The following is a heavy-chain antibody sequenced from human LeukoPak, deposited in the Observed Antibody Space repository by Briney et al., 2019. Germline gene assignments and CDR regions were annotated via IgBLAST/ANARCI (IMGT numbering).Heavy chain of an antibody. J-gene: IGHJ6*02. CDR3: ARDLEYYDFWSGYYYGMDV. Sequence: PGGSLRLSCPVSGFTFSSYWMSWVRQAPGKGLEWVAVISYDGSNKYYADSVKGRFTISRDNSKNTLYLQMNSLRAEDTAVYYCARDLEYYDFWSGYYYGMDVWGQGTTVTVSS. D-gene: IGHD3-3*01. CDR1: GFTFSSYW. V-gene: IGHV3-30-3*01. CDR2: ISYDGSNK.